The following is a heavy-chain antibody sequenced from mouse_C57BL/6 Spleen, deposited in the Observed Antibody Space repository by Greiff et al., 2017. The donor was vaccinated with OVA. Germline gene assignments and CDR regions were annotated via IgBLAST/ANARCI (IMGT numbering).Heavy chain of an antibody. CDR1: GYTFTSYW. CDR2: FDPNSGGT. J-gene: IGHJ1*03. Sequence: QVQLQQPGAELVKPGASVKLSCKASGYTFTSYWMHWVKQRPGRGLEWIGRFDPNSGGTKYNEKFKSKATLTVDKSSSTAYMQLSSLTSEDSAVYYCARESYYGSSYGYFDVWGTGTTVTVSS. D-gene: IGHD1-1*01. CDR3: ARESYYGSSYGYFDV. V-gene: IGHV1-72*01.